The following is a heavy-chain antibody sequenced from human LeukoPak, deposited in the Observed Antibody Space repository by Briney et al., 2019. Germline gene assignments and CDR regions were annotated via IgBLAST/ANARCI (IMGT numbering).Heavy chain of an antibody. CDR1: GGSISSYY. CDR3: ARDQAQYCSSTSCHWDWYFDL. D-gene: IGHD2-2*01. Sequence: SETLSLTCTVSGGSISSYYWSWIRQPAGKGLEWIGRIYTSGSTNYNPSLKSRVTMSVDTSKNQFSLKLSSVTAADTAVYYCARDQAQYCSSTSCHWDWYFDLWGRGTLVTVSS. J-gene: IGHJ2*01. V-gene: IGHV4-4*07. CDR2: IYTSGST.